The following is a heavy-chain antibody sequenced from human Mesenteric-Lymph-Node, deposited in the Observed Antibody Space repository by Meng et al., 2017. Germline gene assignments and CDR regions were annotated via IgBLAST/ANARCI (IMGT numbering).Heavy chain of an antibody. V-gene: IGHV3-7*01. D-gene: IGHD6-19*01. CDR1: GITFSDYW. Sequence: QLVESGGGLVQPGGSLRLSCAASGITFSDYWMIWVRQAPGEGLEWVAIIKQDGSETHYVDSVKGRFTISRDNAKNSLHLQMNSLRAEDTAVYYCARGLGWLPDSWDHGTLVTVSS. J-gene: IGHJ5*01. CDR3: ARGLGWLPDS. CDR2: IKQDGSET.